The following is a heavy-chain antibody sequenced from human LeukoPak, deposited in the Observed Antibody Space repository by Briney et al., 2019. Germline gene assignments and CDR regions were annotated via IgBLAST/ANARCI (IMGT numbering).Heavy chain of an antibody. D-gene: IGHD4-17*01. CDR2: IWYDGSNK. V-gene: IGHV3-33*01. CDR1: GFTFSSYG. J-gene: IGHJ4*02. CDR3: AVPYGDYGNVFDY. Sequence: PGRSLRLSCAASGFTFSSYGMHWVRQAPGKGLEWVAVIWYDGSNKYYADSVKGRFTISRDNSKNTLYLQMNSLRAEDTAVYYCAVPYGDYGNVFDYWGQGTLVTVSS.